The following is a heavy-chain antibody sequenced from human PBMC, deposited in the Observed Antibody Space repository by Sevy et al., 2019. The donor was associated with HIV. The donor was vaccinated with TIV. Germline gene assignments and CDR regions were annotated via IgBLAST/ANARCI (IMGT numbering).Heavy chain of an antibody. V-gene: IGHV4-59*01. Sequence: SETLSLTCTVSGGSIGQYYWSWIRQPPGKGPKWIGYVYYTGHTNYNPSLKSRVTISVDTSKNQFSLNLSSVTAADTAVYYCAREIGGGQQLVSDAFHIWGQWTMVTVSS. J-gene: IGHJ3*02. CDR1: GGSIGQYY. CDR3: AREIGGGQQLVSDAFHI. CDR2: VYYTGHT. D-gene: IGHD6-13*01.